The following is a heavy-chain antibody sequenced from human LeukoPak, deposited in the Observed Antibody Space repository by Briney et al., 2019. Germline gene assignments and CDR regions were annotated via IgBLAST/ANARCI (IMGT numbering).Heavy chain of an antibody. CDR1: GFTVDNYA. J-gene: IGHJ4*02. CDR2: ISWNSGYI. D-gene: IGHD6-19*01. Sequence: GRSLRLSCAASGFTVDNYAMHWVRQAPGKGLEWLSIISWNSGYIGYADSVKGRFTISRDNAKKSLDLQMNSLRAEDTAFYYCAKVRGTYSSGYFFDYWGQGTLVTVSS. CDR3: AKVRGTYSSGYFFDY. V-gene: IGHV3-9*01.